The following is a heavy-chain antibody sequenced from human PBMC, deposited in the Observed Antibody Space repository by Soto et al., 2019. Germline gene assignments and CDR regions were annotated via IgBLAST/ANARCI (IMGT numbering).Heavy chain of an antibody. D-gene: IGHD2-2*01. CDR1: GYTFTVYY. Sequence: SVKVSCKASGYTFTVYYMHCVLQSPLRWREGMGWIDPNSGGTNYAQKFQGWVTMTRDTSISTAYMELSRLRSDDMAVYYCARGAPIVVVPAAQTYYYYGMDVWGQGTTVTAP. CDR3: ARGAPIVVVPAAQTYYYYGMDV. J-gene: IGHJ6*02. CDR2: IDPNSGGT. V-gene: IGHV1-2*04.